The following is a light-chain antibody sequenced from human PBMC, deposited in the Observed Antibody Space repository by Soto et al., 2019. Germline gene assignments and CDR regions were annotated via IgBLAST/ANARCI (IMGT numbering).Light chain of an antibody. CDR3: QSYDSSLSALHV. CDR1: SSNIGAGYE. V-gene: IGLV1-40*01. CDR2: DNN. Sequence: QSVLTQPPSVSGAPGQRVTISCTGSSSNIGAGYEVHWYQQLPGTAPKLLIYDNNNRPSGVPDRFSASKSGTSASLAITGLQARDDADYYCQSYDSSLSALHVFGTGTKLTVL. J-gene: IGLJ1*01.